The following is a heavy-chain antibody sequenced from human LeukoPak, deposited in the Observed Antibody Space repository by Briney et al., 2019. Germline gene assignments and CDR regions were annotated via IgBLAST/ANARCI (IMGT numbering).Heavy chain of an antibody. CDR2: INHSGST. J-gene: IGHJ6*02. Sequence: SETLSLTCAVYGGSFSGYYWSWIRQPPGKGLEWIGEINHSGSTNYNPSLKSRVTISVDTSKNQFSLKVSSVTAADTAVYYCATVTTGDYYYGMDVWGQGTTVTVSS. D-gene: IGHD4-17*01. CDR1: GGSFSGYY. V-gene: IGHV4-34*01. CDR3: ATVTTGDYYYGMDV.